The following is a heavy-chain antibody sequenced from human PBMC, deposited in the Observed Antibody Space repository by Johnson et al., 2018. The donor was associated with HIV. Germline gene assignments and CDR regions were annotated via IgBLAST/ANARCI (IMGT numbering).Heavy chain of an antibody. CDR2: IKGNGDST. Sequence: EVHLVESGGGLVQPGRSLRLSCAASGFNFDYYGMNWVRQVPGEGLEWVSGIKGNGDSTGYADSVKGRFTISRDNAKNSLYLQMNSLRAEDTALYYCAREGIAVGRGRGAFDIWGQGTMVTVSS. D-gene: IGHD6-19*01. J-gene: IGHJ3*02. CDR3: AREGIAVGRGRGAFDI. V-gene: IGHV3-20*04. CDR1: GFNFDYYG.